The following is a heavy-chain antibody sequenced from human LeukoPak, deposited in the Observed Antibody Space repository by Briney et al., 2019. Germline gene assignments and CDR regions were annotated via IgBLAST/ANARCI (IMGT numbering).Heavy chain of an antibody. CDR2: TYYRSKWYT. Sequence: SQTLSLTCAISGDILSSNTAAWKWIRQSPARGLEWLGSTYYRSKWYTEYSLSVKRRITINQDTSKNQFSLQLNSVTPEATAVYYCAGGSSAFDIRGQGTMVTVSS. J-gene: IGHJ3*02. CDR3: AGGSSAFDI. CDR1: GDILSSNTAA. V-gene: IGHV6-1*01.